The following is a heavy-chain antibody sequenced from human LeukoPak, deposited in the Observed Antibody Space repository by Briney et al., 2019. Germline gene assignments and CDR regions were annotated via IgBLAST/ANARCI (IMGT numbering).Heavy chain of an antibody. D-gene: IGHD6-13*01. V-gene: IGHV3-15*01. CDR3: TTVYSSSWDEYFQH. CDR2: IKSKTDGGTT. Sequence: GGSLRLSCAASGFTLSNAWMSWVRQAPGKGLEWVGRIKSKTDGGTTDYAAPVKGRFTISRDDSKNTLYLQMNSLKTEDTAVYYCTTVYSSSWDEYFQHWGQGTLVTVSS. J-gene: IGHJ1*01. CDR1: GFTLSNAW.